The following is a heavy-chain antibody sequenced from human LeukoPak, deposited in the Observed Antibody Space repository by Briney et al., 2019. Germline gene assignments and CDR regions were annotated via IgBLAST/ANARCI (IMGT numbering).Heavy chain of an antibody. Sequence: SVKVSCKASGGTFSSYAISWVRQAPGQGLEWMGGIIPIFGTANYAQKFQGRVTITADESTSTAYMELSSLRSEDTAVYYCARAPYYYDSSGYYREGYFDYWGQGTLVTVSS. V-gene: IGHV1-69*13. CDR2: IIPIFGTA. CDR1: GGTFSSYA. D-gene: IGHD3-22*01. J-gene: IGHJ4*02. CDR3: ARAPYYYDSSGYYREGYFDY.